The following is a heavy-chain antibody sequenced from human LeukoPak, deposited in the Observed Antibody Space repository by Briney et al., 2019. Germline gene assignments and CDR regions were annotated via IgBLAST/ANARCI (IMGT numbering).Heavy chain of an antibody. D-gene: IGHD6-13*01. CDR3: ARLSAVTGTVDY. Sequence: PSETLSLTCTVSGFSIGTGYYWGWIRQPPGRGLEWIGSMYHSGGTYYKSSLKSRVTISVDTSKNQISLKLTSVTAADTAVYYCARLSAVTGTVDYWGQGTLVTVSS. J-gene: IGHJ4*02. V-gene: IGHV4-38-2*02. CDR1: GFSIGTGYY. CDR2: MYHSGGT.